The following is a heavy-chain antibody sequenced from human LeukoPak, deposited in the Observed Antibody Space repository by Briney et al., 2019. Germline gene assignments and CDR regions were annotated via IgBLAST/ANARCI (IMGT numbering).Heavy chain of an antibody. CDR3: ARQISSWPYYYYYGMDV. CDR1: GGSFSGYY. J-gene: IGHJ6*02. D-gene: IGHD6-13*01. V-gene: IGHV4-34*01. Sequence: PSETLSLTCAVYGGSFSGYYWSWIRQAPGKGLEWIGEINHSGSTNYNPSLKSRVTMSVDTSKDQFSLKLSSVTAADTAVYYCARQISSWPYYYYYGMDVWGQGTTVTASS. CDR2: INHSGST.